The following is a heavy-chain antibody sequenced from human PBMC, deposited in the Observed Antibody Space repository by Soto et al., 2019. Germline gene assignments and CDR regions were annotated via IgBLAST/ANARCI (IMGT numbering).Heavy chain of an antibody. V-gene: IGHV4-39*01. CDR1: GGSISGLTYN. J-gene: IGHJ4*02. CDR2: IYYSGSP. Sequence: QLQLTESGPGLVKPSETLSLTCTVSGGSISGLTYNWGWIRQPPGQGLQCIGRIYYSGSPYYNPSPKGRVPVSGDTSQKRLPLRLTSVTTADTALYFCGRHTMKPVTTFECWGQGALVTVSS. CDR3: GRHTMKPVTTFEC. D-gene: IGHD4-17*01.